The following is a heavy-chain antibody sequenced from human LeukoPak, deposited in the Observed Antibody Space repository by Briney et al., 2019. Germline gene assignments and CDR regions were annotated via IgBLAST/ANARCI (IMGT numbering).Heavy chain of an antibody. Sequence: GGSLRLSCAASGFTFSDYYMSWIRQAPGKGLEWVSYISSSGSTIYYADSVKGRFTISRDNSKNTLYLQMNSLRAEDTAVYYCAKGGTSGLVISRKRPMDVWGKGTTVTISS. J-gene: IGHJ6*04. CDR2: ISSSGSTI. V-gene: IGHV3-11*01. CDR3: AKGGTSGLVISRKRPMDV. D-gene: IGHD3/OR15-3a*01. CDR1: GFTFSDYY.